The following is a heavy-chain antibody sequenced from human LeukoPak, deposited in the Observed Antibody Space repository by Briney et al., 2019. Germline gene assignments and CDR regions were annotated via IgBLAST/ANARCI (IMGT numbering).Heavy chain of an antibody. CDR3: ARVGAAEPFDY. CDR2: ISAYNGNT. J-gene: IGHJ4*02. Sequence: ASVKVSCKASGGTFSSYAISWVRQAPGQGLEWMGWISAYNGNTNYAQKLQGRVTMTTDTSTSTAYMELRSLRSDDTAVYYCARVGAAEPFDYWGQGTLVTVSS. CDR1: GGTFSSYA. V-gene: IGHV1-18*01. D-gene: IGHD3-16*01.